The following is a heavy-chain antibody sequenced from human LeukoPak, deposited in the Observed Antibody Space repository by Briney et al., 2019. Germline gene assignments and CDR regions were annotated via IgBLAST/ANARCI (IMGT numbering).Heavy chain of an antibody. CDR1: GFTFSSYW. J-gene: IGHJ4*02. V-gene: IGHV3-7*01. CDR2: INKDGSAK. Sequence: GRSLRLSCAASGFTFSSYWMSWVRQAPGKGLERVANINKDGSAKDYGGSVEGRFTISRDNAKNSLYLQMNSLTAEDTAVYFCASAPNENYFDFWGQGTLVTVSS. CDR3: ASAPNENYFDF.